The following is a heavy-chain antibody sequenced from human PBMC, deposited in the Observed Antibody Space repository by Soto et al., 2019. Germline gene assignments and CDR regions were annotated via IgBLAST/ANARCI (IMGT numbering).Heavy chain of an antibody. CDR3: ARDSYSSGWPNYYYYGMDV. Sequence: GGSLRLSCAASGFTFSSYDMHWVRQPTGKGLEWVAAIGIAGDTYYPGSVQGRFTISRENAKNSLYLQMNSLRAEDTAVYYCARDSYSSGWPNYYYYGMDVWGQGTTVTVSS. J-gene: IGHJ6*02. V-gene: IGHV3-13*04. CDR2: IGIAGDT. D-gene: IGHD6-19*01. CDR1: GFTFSSYD.